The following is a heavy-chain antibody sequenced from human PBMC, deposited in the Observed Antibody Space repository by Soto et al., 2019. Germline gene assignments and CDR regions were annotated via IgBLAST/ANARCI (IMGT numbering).Heavy chain of an antibody. J-gene: IGHJ3*02. CDR3: ATSPKQNWNYSQYSPDDAFYI. V-gene: IGHV1-8*01. CDR2: MNPNSGNT. CDR1: GYTFTSYD. D-gene: IGHD1-7*01. Sequence: ASVKVSCKASGYTFTSYDINWVRQATGQGLEWMGWMNPNSGNTGYAQKFQGRVTMTRNTSISTAYMELSSLRSEDTAVYYCATSPKQNWNYSQYSPDDAFYIWGQGTMVTVSS.